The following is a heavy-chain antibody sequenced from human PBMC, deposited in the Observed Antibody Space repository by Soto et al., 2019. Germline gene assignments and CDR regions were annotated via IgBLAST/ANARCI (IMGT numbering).Heavy chain of an antibody. CDR3: ARTGIVSGGYKDYYYMDV. V-gene: IGHV1-8*01. Sequence: ASVKVSCKASGYTFTSYDINWVRQATGQGLEWMGWMNPNSGNTGYAQKFQGRVTMTRNTSISTAYMELSSLRSEDTAVYYCARTGIVSGGYKDYYYMDVWGKGTTVTVSS. CDR2: MNPNSGNT. J-gene: IGHJ6*03. CDR1: GYTFTSYD. D-gene: IGHD3-10*01.